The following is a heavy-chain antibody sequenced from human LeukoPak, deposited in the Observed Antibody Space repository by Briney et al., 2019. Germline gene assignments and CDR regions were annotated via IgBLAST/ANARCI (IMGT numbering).Heavy chain of an antibody. CDR2: ISSSSSTI. Sequence: PGGSLRLSCAASGFTFSSYSMNWVRQAPGKGLEWVSYISSSSSTIYYADSVKGRFTISRDNAKNSLYLQMNSLRAEDTAVYYCARGTFTRNSRIAVDQYGMDVWGQGTTVTVSS. CDR3: ARGTFTRNSRIAVDQYGMDV. D-gene: IGHD6-19*01. J-gene: IGHJ6*02. CDR1: GFTFSSYS. V-gene: IGHV3-48*04.